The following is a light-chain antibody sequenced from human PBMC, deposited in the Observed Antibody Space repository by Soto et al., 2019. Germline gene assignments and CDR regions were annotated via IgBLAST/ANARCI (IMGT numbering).Light chain of an antibody. Sequence: EIVLTQSPGTLSLSPGDRVTLSCRANQSVKNDYLAWYQQKPGQAPRLLIYSVSSRATGIPPRFSGSGSETDFTLTISRLEPEDFAIYYCQQFGSSPLTFGGGTNVEVK. CDR2: SVS. V-gene: IGKV3-20*01. CDR3: QQFGSSPLT. CDR1: QSVKNDY. J-gene: IGKJ4*01.